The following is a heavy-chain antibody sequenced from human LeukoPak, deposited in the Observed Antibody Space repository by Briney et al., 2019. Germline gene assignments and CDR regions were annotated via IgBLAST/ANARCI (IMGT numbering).Heavy chain of an antibody. J-gene: IGHJ4*02. CDR3: AKDGQQLVMDY. CDR1: GFTLSNHW. D-gene: IGHD6-13*01. V-gene: IGHV3-7*01. Sequence: PGGSLRLSCAVSGFTLSNHWMTWVRQAPGKGLEWVANIKQDGSEKYYVDSVKGRFTISRDNAKNSLYLQMNSLRVEDTAVYYCAKDGQQLVMDYWGQGTLVTVSS. CDR2: IKQDGSEK.